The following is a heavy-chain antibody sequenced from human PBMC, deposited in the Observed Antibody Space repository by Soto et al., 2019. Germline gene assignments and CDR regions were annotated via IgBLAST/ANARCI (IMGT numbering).Heavy chain of an antibody. CDR1: GYSFTSYW. CDR2: IYPGDSDT. CDR3: ARLYGDYFYYYGMDV. J-gene: IGHJ6*02. Sequence: PGESLKISCKGSGYSFTSYWIGWVRQMPGKGLEWMGIIYPGDSDTRYSPSFQGQVTISADKSISTAYLQWSSLKASNTATYYCARLYGDYFYYYGMDVWGQGTTVTVSS. V-gene: IGHV5-51*01. D-gene: IGHD4-17*01.